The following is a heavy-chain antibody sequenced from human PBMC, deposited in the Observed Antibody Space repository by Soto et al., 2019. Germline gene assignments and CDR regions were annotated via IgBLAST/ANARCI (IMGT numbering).Heavy chain of an antibody. CDR2: IRSKAYGGTT. CDR3: TRDSVEMATILYGMDV. V-gene: IGHV3-49*03. Sequence: PGGSLRLSCTASGFTFGDYAMSWFRQAPGKGLEWVGFIRSKAYGGTTEYAASVKGRFTISRDDSKSIAYLQMNSLKTEDTAVYYCTRDSVEMATILYGMDVRGQRTMVTVSS. J-gene: IGHJ6*02. D-gene: IGHD5-12*01. CDR1: GFTFGDYA.